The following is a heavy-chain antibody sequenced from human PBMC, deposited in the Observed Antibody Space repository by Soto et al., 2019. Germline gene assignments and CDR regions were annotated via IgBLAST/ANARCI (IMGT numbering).Heavy chain of an antibody. CDR1: GFTVSSNY. CDR3: ASTALVIYDY. J-gene: IGHJ4*02. V-gene: IGHV3-53*01. D-gene: IGHD3-9*01. Sequence: GGSLRLSCAASGFTVSSNYMSWVRQAPGKGLEWVSVIYSGGSTYYADSVKGRFTISRDNSKNTLYLQMNSLRTEDTAVYYCASTALVIYDYWGQGTLVTVSS. CDR2: IYSGGST.